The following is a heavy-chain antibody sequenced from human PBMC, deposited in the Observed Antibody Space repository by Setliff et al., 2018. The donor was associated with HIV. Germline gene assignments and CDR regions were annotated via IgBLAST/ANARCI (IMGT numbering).Heavy chain of an antibody. D-gene: IGHD3-10*01. CDR2: VHYSGRT. CDR3: ARHRAQRGSGTYYDDWFDP. V-gene: IGHV4-34*01. Sequence: PSETLSLTCAAYGGSLSGYSWSWIRQTPGKGLEWIGEVHYSGRTAYNPSLQSRVAISVDMYRNQFFLRLTSVTAADTSVYYCARHRAQRGSGTYYDDWFDPWGQGTLVTVSS. J-gene: IGHJ5*02. CDR1: GGSLSGYS.